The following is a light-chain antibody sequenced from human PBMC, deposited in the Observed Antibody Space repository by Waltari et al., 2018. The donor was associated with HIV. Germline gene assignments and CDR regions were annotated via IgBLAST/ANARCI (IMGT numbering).Light chain of an antibody. Sequence: EIVFTQSPATMSLSPGVRATISCRASQSVSSYLAWYQQKPGQAPRLLIYDASNRATGIPARFSGSGYGIDFTLTISSLEPEDFAVYYCQQRSNWPWTFGQGTKVEIK. J-gene: IGKJ1*01. CDR3: QQRSNWPWT. CDR2: DAS. CDR1: QSVSSY. V-gene: IGKV3-11*01.